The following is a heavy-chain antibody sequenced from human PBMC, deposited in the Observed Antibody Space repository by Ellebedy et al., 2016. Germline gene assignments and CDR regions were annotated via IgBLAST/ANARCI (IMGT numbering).Heavy chain of an antibody. V-gene: IGHV3-23*01. CDR3: RQGHYFDQ. Sequence: GESLKISXAASGFAFNSFFMSWVRQAPGKGLEWVATISGGGDDTFFADSVKGRFTISRDNSKNTLYLEMNYLRVEDTALYYCRQGHYFDQWGQGALVTVSS. CDR1: GFAFNSFF. J-gene: IGHJ4*02. CDR2: ISGGGDDT.